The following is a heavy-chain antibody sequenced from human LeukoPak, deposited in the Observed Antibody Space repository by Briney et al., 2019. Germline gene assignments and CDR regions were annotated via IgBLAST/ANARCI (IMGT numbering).Heavy chain of an antibody. D-gene: IGHD6-19*01. CDR1: GLTFSSYG. CDR2: ISTTGGTT. J-gene: IGHJ5*02. Sequence: QAGGTLRLSCAASGLTFSSYGMSWVRQAPGRGLEWVSAISTTGGTTYYADSVKGRFNISRDNAKNSLYLQMNSLRADDTAVYYCARDSSGWYRWFDPWGQGTLVTVSS. CDR3: ARDSSGWYRWFDP. V-gene: IGHV3-23*01.